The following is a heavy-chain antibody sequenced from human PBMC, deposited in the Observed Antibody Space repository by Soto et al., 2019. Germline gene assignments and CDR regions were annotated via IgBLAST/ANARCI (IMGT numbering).Heavy chain of an antibody. D-gene: IGHD4-17*01. CDR3: ARDLHGDPYY. J-gene: IGHJ4*02. CDR1: GGTFSSYA. Sequence: ASVKVSCKASGGTFSSYAISWVRQAPGQGLEWMGGIIPIFGTANYAQKLQGRVTITTDESTSTDYMELRSLRSDDTAVYYCARDLHGDPYYWGQGTLVTV. V-gene: IGHV1-69*05. CDR2: IIPIFGTA.